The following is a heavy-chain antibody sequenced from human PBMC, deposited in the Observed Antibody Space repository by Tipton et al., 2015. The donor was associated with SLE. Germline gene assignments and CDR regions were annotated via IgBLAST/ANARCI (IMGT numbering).Heavy chain of an antibody. Sequence: TLSLTCTVSGGSISSYYWSWIRQPPGKGLGWIGYIYYSGSTNYNPPLKSRVTISVDTSKNQFSLKLSSVTAADTAVYYCARGRSSSWFSLDYWGQGTLVTVSS. J-gene: IGHJ4*02. CDR3: ARGRSSSWFSLDY. CDR2: IYYSGST. V-gene: IGHV4-59*12. D-gene: IGHD6-13*01. CDR1: GGSISSYY.